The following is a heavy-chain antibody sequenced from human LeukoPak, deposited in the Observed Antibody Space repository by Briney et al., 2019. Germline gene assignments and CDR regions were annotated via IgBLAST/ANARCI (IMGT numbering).Heavy chain of an antibody. D-gene: IGHD5-18*01. CDR1: GFTFSSYA. CDR3: VKDGDTAMVTFDY. J-gene: IGHJ4*02. Sequence: GGSLRLSCSASGFTFSSYAMHCVRQAPGKGLEYVSAISSNGGSTYYADSVKGRFTISRDNSKNTLYLQMSSLRAEDTAVYYCVKDGDTAMVTFDYWGQGTLVTVSS. V-gene: IGHV3-64D*06. CDR2: ISSNGGST.